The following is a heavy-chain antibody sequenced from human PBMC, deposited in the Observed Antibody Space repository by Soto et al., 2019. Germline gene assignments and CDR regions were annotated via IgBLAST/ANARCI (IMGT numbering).Heavy chain of an antibody. CDR3: ARGSVGAATLFDY. J-gene: IGHJ4*02. CDR2: IYYSGST. V-gene: IGHV4-31*03. D-gene: IGHD1-26*01. Sequence: QVQLQESGPGLVKPSQTLSLTCTVSGGSISSGGYYWSWIRQHPGKGLEWIGYIYYSGSTYYNPSLKSRVTISVDTSKNQFSRKLSSVTAADTAVYYCARGSVGAATLFDYWGQGTLVTVSS. CDR1: GGSISSGGYY.